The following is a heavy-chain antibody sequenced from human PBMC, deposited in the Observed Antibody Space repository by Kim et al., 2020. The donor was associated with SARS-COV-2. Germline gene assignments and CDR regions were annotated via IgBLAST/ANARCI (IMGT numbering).Heavy chain of an antibody. V-gene: IGHV4-61*01. CDR3: ARGKTTYYDYVWATYYFDY. CDR2: IYYSGST. CDR1: GGSVSSGSYY. D-gene: IGHD3-16*01. Sequence: SETLSLTCTVSGGSVSSGSYYWSWIRQPPGKGLEWIGYIYYSGSTNYNPSLKSRVTISVDTSKNQFSLKLSSVTAADTAVYYCARGKTTYYDYVWATYYFDYWGQGTLVTVSS. J-gene: IGHJ4*02.